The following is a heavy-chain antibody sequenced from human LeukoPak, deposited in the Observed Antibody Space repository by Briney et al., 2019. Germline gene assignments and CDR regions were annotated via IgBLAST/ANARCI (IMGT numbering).Heavy chain of an antibody. D-gene: IGHD6-19*01. CDR1: GGSISSSSYY. CDR2: IYYSGST. Sequence: PSETLSLTCTVSGGSISSSSYYWGWIRQPPGKGLEWIGRIYYSGSTYYNPSLKSRVTISVDTSKNQFSLKLSSVTAADTAVYYCARGSTGIAVAGTLGPYFQHWGQGTLVTVSS. J-gene: IGHJ1*01. V-gene: IGHV4-39*07. CDR3: ARGSTGIAVAGTLGPYFQH.